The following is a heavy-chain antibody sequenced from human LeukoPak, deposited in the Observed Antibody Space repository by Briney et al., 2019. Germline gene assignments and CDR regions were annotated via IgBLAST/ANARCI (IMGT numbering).Heavy chain of an antibody. D-gene: IGHD1-26*01. V-gene: IGHV1-2*06. CDR1: GYTFTGYY. Sequence: ASVKVSCKASGYTFTGYYIHWVRQAPGQGLEWMGRINPNSGGTNYAQKFQGRVTMTRDTSISTAYMELSRLRSDDTAVYYCARDETGGSQNFDYWGQGTLVTVSS. J-gene: IGHJ4*02. CDR3: ARDETGGSQNFDY. CDR2: INPNSGGT.